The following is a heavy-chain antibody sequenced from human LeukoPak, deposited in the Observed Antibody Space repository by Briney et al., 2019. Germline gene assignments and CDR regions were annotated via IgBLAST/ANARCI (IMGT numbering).Heavy chain of an antibody. V-gene: IGHV3-53*01. Sequence: GGSLRLSCAASGFTVSSNYMGWVRQAPGKGLEWVSVSYSGGSTYYADSVKGRFTISRDNSKNTLYLQMNSLRAEDTAVYYCARDGTNCGGDCYSLSTWGQGTLVTVSS. J-gene: IGHJ5*02. CDR3: ARDGTNCGGDCYSLST. CDR1: GFTVSSNY. D-gene: IGHD2-21*02. CDR2: SYSGGST.